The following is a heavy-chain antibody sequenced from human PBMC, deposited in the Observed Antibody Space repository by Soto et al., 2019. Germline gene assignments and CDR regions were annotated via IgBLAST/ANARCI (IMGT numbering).Heavy chain of an antibody. CDR1: GFTFTSSA. J-gene: IGHJ4*02. Sequence: ASVKVSCKASGFTFTSSAVQWVRQARGQRLEWIGWITTDKGKTNYAQKFQGRVTMTTDTSTSTAYMELRSLRSDDTAVYYCATRSPAFDYWGQGTLVTVSS. CDR2: ITTDKGKT. CDR3: ATRSPAFDY. V-gene: IGHV1-18*01.